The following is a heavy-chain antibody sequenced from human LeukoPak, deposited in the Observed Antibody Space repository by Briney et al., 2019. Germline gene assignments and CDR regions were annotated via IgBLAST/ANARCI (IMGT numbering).Heavy chain of an antibody. D-gene: IGHD3-22*01. CDR1: GFTFSSYA. Sequence: GGSLRLSCAASGFTFSSYAMSWVRQAPGKGLEWVSAISGSGGSTYYADFVKGRFTISRDNSKNTLYLQMNSLRAEDTAVYYCAKETSMIVVVITTDWYFDLWGRGTLVTVSS. V-gene: IGHV3-23*01. CDR3: AKETSMIVVVITTDWYFDL. J-gene: IGHJ2*01. CDR2: ISGSGGST.